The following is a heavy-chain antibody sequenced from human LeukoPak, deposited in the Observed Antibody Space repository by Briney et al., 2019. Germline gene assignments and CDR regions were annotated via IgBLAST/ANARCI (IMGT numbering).Heavy chain of an antibody. V-gene: IGHV3-21*01. CDR1: GFTFSSYS. Sequence: GRSLRLSCAASGFTFSSYSMIWVRQAPGKGLEWVSSITGSRTYIYYADSVKGRFTISRDNAKNSLYLQMNSLRAEDTAVYYCARDTTTGIAVAGGDYWGQGTLVTVSS. CDR3: ARDTTTGIAVAGGDY. CDR2: ITGSRTYI. J-gene: IGHJ4*02. D-gene: IGHD6-19*01.